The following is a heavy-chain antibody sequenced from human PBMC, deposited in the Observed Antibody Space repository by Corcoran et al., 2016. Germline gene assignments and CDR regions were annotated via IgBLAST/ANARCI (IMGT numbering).Heavy chain of an antibody. Sequence: QVQLVQSGAEVKKPGASVKVSCKASGYTFTGYYMHWVRQAPGQGLEWMGWINPNSGGTNYAQKFQGRVNMTRDTSISTGYMELSRLRSDDTAVYYCARDQMVSPDYYYGMDVWGQGTTVTVSS. CDR1: GYTFTGYY. V-gene: IGHV1-2*02. CDR2: INPNSGGT. D-gene: IGHD5-18*01. J-gene: IGHJ6*02. CDR3: ARDQMVSPDYYYGMDV.